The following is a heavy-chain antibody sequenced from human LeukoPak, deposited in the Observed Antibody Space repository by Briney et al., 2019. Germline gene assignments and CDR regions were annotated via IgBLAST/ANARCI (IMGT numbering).Heavy chain of an antibody. V-gene: IGHV4-34*01. CDR1: GGSFSGYY. D-gene: IGHD4-17*01. CDR2: INHSGST. CDR3: ARDQIPYGDYVSYLQH. Sequence: SETLSLTCAVYGGSFSGYYWSWIRQPPGKGLEWIGEINHSGSTNYNPSLKSRVTISVDTSKNQFSLKLSSVTAADTAVYYCARDQIPYGDYVSYLQHWGQGTLVTVSS. J-gene: IGHJ1*01.